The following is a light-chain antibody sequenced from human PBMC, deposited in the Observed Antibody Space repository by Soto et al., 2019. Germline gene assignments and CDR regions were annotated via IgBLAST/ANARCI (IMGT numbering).Light chain of an antibody. CDR1: SGSIASNY. V-gene: IGLV6-57*04. CDR3: QSYSSTNVV. J-gene: IGLJ3*02. Sequence: NFMLTQPHSVSESPGKTVTISCTRSSGSIASNYVQWHQQRPGSAPITVIYDDTQRPSGVPDRFSGSIDGSSNSASLTISGLETEDEAEYSCQSYSSTNVVFGGGTKVTVL. CDR2: DDT.